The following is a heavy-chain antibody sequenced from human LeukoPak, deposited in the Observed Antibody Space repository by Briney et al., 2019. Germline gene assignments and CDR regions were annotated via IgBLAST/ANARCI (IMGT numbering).Heavy chain of an antibody. J-gene: IGHJ4*02. CDR2: INHSGRT. D-gene: IGHD1-14*01. Sequence: SETLSLTCAVYGGSFSGYYWSWIRQSPGKGLEWIGEINHSGRTNYNPSLKSRVTISVDTSKNQFSLKMSSVTAADTAVYYCARVLGREPHYYFDYWGQGTLVTVSS. CDR3: ARVLGREPHYYFDY. V-gene: IGHV4-34*01. CDR1: GGSFSGYY.